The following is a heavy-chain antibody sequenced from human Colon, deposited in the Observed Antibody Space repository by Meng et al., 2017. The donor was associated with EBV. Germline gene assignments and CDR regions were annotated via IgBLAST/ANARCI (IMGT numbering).Heavy chain of an antibody. J-gene: IGHJ4*02. D-gene: IGHD2-21*02. V-gene: IGHV4-4*02. Sequence: VMLQASGPGRVTASGPRSLTCPVSGRSLSSRIWWSWVRQPPGKGLEWIGEIYHSGVTNYNPSLKSRVTISGDESKNQFSLRLSSVTAADTAVYYCARVGAYCGGDCYHPRWGQGTLVTVSS. CDR1: GRSLSSRIW. CDR2: IYHSGVT. CDR3: ARVGAYCGGDCYHPR.